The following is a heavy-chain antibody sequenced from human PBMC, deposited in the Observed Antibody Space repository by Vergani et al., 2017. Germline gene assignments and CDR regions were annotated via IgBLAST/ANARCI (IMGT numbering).Heavy chain of an antibody. CDR2: IYYSGST. D-gene: IGHD3-22*01. V-gene: IGHV4-31*03. CDR3: ARRAATGWLTYYYDSSGYFDY. Sequence: QVQLQESGPGLVKPSQTLSLTCTVSGGSISSGGYYWSWIRQHPGKGLEWIGYIYYSGSTYYNPSLKSRVTISVDTSKNQFSLKLSSVTAADTAVYYCARRAATGWLTYYYDSSGYFDYWGQGTLVTVSS. CDR1: GGSISSGGYY. J-gene: IGHJ4*02.